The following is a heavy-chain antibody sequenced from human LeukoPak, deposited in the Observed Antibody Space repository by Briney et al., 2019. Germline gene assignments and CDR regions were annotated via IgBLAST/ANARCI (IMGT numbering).Heavy chain of an antibody. V-gene: IGHV4-39*01. J-gene: IGHJ5*02. Sequence: SETLSLTCTVSGGSISSSSYYWGWIRQPPGKGLEWIGSIYYTGSTYYNPSLKSRVTISADTSKNQFSLKLSSVTAADTAMYFCARRPDVQYSINWFDPWGQGTLVTVSS. CDR3: ARRPDVQYSINWFDP. CDR2: IYYTGST. D-gene: IGHD6-6*01. CDR1: GGSISSSSYY.